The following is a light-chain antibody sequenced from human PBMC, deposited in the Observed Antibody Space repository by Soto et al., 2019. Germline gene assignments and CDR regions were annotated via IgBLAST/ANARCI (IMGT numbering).Light chain of an antibody. V-gene: IGKV3-15*01. J-gene: IGKJ2*01. CDR1: QSISNN. Sequence: EVVMTQSPATLSVSPGERATLSCRASQSISNNLAWYQQKPGQAPRLLIYGASTRATGISARFSGSGSGTEFTLTIGSLQSEDLAVYYCQQYNNWPPYTFGQGTKVDI. CDR2: GAS. CDR3: QQYNNWPPYT.